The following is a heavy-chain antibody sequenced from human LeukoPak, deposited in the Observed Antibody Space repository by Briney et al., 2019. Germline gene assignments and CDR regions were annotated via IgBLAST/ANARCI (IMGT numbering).Heavy chain of an antibody. CDR3: ARVEWWQRGGNWFDP. D-gene: IGHD2-8*01. J-gene: IGHJ5*02. V-gene: IGHV1-18*01. Sequence: ASVKVSCKASGYTFTSYGISWVRQAPGQGLEWMGWISAYNGNTNYAQKLQGRVTMTTDTSTSTAYMELRSLRSDDTAVYYCARVEWWQRGGNWFDPWGQGTLVTVSS. CDR1: GYTFTSYG. CDR2: ISAYNGNT.